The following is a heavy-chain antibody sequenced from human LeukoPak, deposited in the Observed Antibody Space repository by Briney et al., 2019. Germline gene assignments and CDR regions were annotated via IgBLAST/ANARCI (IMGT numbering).Heavy chain of an antibody. Sequence: SETLSLTCTVSGGSIRSGSYYWSWIRQPAGKGLEWIGRIQTSGSTNYNPSLKSRVTISVDTSKNQFSLKLSAVTAADTAGYHCGREGGVDDLRYTKGGYYFDYWGQGTLVTVSS. J-gene: IGHJ4*02. CDR2: IQTSGST. CDR3: GREGGVDDLRYTKGGYYFDY. V-gene: IGHV4-61*02. D-gene: IGHD3-9*01. CDR1: GGSIRSGSYY.